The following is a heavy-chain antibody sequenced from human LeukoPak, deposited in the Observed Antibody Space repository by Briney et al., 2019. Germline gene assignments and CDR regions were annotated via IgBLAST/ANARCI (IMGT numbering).Heavy chain of an antibody. D-gene: IGHD3-22*01. V-gene: IGHV4-34*01. CDR2: INHSGST. CDR1: GGSFSGYY. J-gene: IGHJ4*02. Sequence: PSETLSLTCAVYGGSFSGYYWSWIRQPPGKGLEWIGEINHSGSTNYNPSLKSRVTISVDTSKNQFSLKLSSVTAADTAVYYCARVGLFLLDYWGQGTLVTVSS. CDR3: ARVGLFLLDY.